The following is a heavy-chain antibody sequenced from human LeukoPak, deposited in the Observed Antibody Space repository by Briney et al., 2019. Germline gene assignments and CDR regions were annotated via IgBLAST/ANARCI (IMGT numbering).Heavy chain of an antibody. V-gene: IGHV4-30-4*01. J-gene: IGHJ4*02. CDR2: IYYSGST. Sequence: SETLSLTCTVSGGSISSGDYYWSWIRQPPGKGLEWIGYIYYSGSTYYNPSLKSRVTISVDTSKNQFSLKLSSVTAADTAVYYCASTVEPVGATYFDYWGQGTLVTVSS. CDR3: ASTVEPVGATYFDY. CDR1: GGSISSGDYY. D-gene: IGHD1-26*01.